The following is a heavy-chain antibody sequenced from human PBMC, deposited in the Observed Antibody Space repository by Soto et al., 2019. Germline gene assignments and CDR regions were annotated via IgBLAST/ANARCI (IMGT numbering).Heavy chain of an antibody. CDR3: ARGHAIIVRGVINKLFDY. J-gene: IGHJ4*02. V-gene: IGHV3-33*01. Sequence: GGSLRLSCAASGFTFSSYGMHWVRQAPGKGLEWVAVIWYDGSNNYYANSVKGRFTISRDNSKNTLYLQMNSLRAEDTAVYYCARGHAIIVRGVINKLFDYWGQGTLVTVSS. CDR1: GFTFSSYG. D-gene: IGHD3-10*01. CDR2: IWYDGSNN.